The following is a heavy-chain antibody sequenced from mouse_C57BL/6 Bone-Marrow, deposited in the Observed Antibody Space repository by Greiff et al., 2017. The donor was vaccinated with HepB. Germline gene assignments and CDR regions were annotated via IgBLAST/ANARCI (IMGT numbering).Heavy chain of an antibody. CDR1: GYAFSSYW. CDR3: ARNYYGSSPAWFAY. CDR2: IYPGDGDT. V-gene: IGHV1-80*01. D-gene: IGHD1-1*01. J-gene: IGHJ3*01. Sequence: VQRVESGAELVKPGASVKISCKASGYAFSSYWMNWVKQRPGKGLEWIGQIYPGDGDTNYNGKFKGKATLTADKSSSTAYMQLSSLTSEDSAVYFCARNYYGSSPAWFAYWGQGTLVTVSA.